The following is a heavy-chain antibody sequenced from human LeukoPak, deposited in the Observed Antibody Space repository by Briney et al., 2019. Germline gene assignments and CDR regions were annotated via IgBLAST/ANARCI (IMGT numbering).Heavy chain of an antibody. CDR2: MNPNSGNT. V-gene: IGHV1-8*03. CDR1: GYTFTSYD. D-gene: IGHD4-17*01. J-gene: IGHJ5*02. Sequence: ASVKVSCKASGYTFTSYDINWVRQATGQGLEWMGWMNPNSGNTGYAQKFQGRVTITRNTSISTAYMELSSLRSEDTAVYYCVRGPDYGDLLWFDPWGQGTLVTVSS. CDR3: VRGPDYGDLLWFDP.